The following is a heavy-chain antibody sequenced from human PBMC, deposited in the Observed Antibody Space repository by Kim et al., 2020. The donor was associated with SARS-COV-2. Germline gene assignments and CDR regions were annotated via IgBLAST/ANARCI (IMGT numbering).Heavy chain of an antibody. D-gene: IGHD1-26*01. J-gene: IGHJ5*02. CDR3: TTHGANDP. CDR2: ITSKPHGGAT. CDR1: GLTFSNAW. Sequence: GGSLRLSCAVSGLTFSNAWMTWVRQAPGKGLEWVARITSKPHGGATDYAAPVKGRFTVSRDDSKNTVYLQMNSLKMEDTAVYYCTTHGANDPWGQGTLVTVSS. V-gene: IGHV3-15*01.